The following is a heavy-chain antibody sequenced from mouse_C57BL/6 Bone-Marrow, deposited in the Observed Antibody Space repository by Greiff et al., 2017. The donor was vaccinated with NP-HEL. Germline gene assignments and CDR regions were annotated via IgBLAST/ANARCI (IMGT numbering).Heavy chain of an antibody. CDR1: GFTFSNYW. Sequence: DVKLVESGGGLVQPGGSMKLSCVASGFTFSNYWMNWVRQSPEKGLEWVAQIRLKSDNYATHYAESVKGRFTISRDDSKSSVYLQMNNLRAEDTGIYYCTRKVTTLFDYWGQGTTLTVSS. V-gene: IGHV6-3*01. D-gene: IGHD2-2*01. CDR3: TRKVTTLFDY. J-gene: IGHJ2*01. CDR2: IRLKSDNYAT.